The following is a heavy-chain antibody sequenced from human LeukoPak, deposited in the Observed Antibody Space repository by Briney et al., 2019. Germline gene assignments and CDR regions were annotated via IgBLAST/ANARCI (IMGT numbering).Heavy chain of an antibody. CDR2: VSDTGRT. CDR1: GASISSYY. J-gene: IGHJ4*02. CDR3: ARSHSVWTSFDY. D-gene: IGHD3/OR15-3a*01. V-gene: IGHV4-59*01. Sequence: SETLSLTCAVSGASISSYYWTWIRQPPGKGLEWIGYVSDTGRTNYNPSLKSRVTISEDTSKSQISLRLSSVTAADTAVYYCARSHSVWTSFDYWGQGTLVTVSS.